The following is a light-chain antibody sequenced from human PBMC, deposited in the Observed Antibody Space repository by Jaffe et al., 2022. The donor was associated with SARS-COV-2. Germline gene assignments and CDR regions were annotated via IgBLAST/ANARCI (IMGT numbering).Light chain of an antibody. Sequence: DIQMTQSPSSLSAFVGDRVTITCRASQSISSYLNWYQHKPGKAPKLLIYAASSLQTGVPSRFSGSGSGTDFTLTITTLQPEDFATYYCQQSYSSLYTFGQGTKLEIK. V-gene: IGKV1-39*01. CDR1: QSISSY. J-gene: IGKJ2*01. CDR3: QQSYSSLYT. CDR2: AAS.